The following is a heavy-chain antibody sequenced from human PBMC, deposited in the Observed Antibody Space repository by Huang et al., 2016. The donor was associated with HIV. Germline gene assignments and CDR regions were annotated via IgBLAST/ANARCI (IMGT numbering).Heavy chain of an antibody. Sequence: EVQLVESGGGLVQPGGSLRLSCAASGFSISSYWMHWVRQAPGQGLVWVLRINSYGSSTSYADSGKGRFTISRDNAKNTLYLQMNSLRAEDTAVYYCARDPRIQSWLNFFDYWGQGTLVSVSS. V-gene: IGHV3-74*01. CDR2: INSYGSST. CDR1: GFSISSYW. CDR3: ARDPRIQSWLNFFDY. J-gene: IGHJ4*02. D-gene: IGHD3-22*01.